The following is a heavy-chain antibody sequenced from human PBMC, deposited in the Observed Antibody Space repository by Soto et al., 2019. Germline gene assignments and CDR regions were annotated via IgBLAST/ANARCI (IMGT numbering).Heavy chain of an antibody. CDR2: IKQDGRET. CDR3: ARGTSHYNYVHVWY. Sequence: EVQLVESGGGLVQPGGSLRLSCAASGFTFSSYWMSWGRQAPGKALECVANIKQDGRETYYVDSVKGRFTISRDNANSALYLQMDRLGAEDTAVYYCARGTSHYNYVHVWYWGQGTHVIVSS. D-gene: IGHD3-16*01. J-gene: IGHJ4*02. V-gene: IGHV3-7*03. CDR1: GFTFSSYW.